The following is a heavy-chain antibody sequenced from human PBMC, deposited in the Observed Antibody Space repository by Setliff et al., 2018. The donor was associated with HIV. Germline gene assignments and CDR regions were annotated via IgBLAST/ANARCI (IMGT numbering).Heavy chain of an antibody. Sequence: GGSLRLSCAASGFTFTNYYMSWIRQAPGRGLELLSYISVSGTDIKYADSVKGRFTISRDNAKNSLYLQMNSLRAEDTAVYYCATDPRRLSYWGQGTLVTVSS. CDR3: ATDPRRLSY. CDR1: GFTFTNYY. V-gene: IGHV3-11*04. D-gene: IGHD2-21*01. CDR2: ISVSGTDI. J-gene: IGHJ4*02.